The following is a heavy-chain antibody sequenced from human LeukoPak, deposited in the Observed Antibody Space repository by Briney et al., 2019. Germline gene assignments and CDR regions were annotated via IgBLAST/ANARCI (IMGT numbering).Heavy chain of an antibody. CDR1: GYTFTGYY. CDR2: INPNSGGT. V-gene: IGHV1-2*02. Sequence: ASVKVSCKASGYTFTGYYMHWVRQAPGQGLEWMGWINPNSGGTNYAQKFQGRVTMTRDTSISTAYMDLSRLRSDDTAVYYCAISYERGYSGYGLDYWGQGTLVTVSS. J-gene: IGHJ4*02. D-gene: IGHD5-12*01. CDR3: AISYERGYSGYGLDY.